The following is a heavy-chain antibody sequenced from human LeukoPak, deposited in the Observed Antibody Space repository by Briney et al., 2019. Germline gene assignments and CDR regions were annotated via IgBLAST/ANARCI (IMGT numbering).Heavy chain of an antibody. CDR3: AKWGDYDVLTGYYVSDY. Sequence: GGSLRLSCAASGFTFSNYAMSWVRQAPGEGLEWVSAITGSGGNTYYADSVKVRFTISRDNSKNTVFLQMNSLGAEDTAVYYCAKWGDYDVLTGYYVSDYWGQGTLVTVSS. J-gene: IGHJ4*02. V-gene: IGHV3-23*01. CDR1: GFTFSNYA. CDR2: ITGSGGNT. D-gene: IGHD3-9*01.